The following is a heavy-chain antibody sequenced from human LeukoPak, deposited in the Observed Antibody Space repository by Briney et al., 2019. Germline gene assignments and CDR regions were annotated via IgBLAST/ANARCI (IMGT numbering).Heavy chain of an antibody. CDR1: GYTFTTYH. CDR2: INPSGGNT. Sequence: ASVKVSCRASGYTFTTYHIHWVRQAPGQGLEWMGIINPSGGNTNYAQKFQGRVTITADESTSTAYMELSSLRSEDTAVYYCARDKYTPRRGYSYGYFDYWGQGTLVTVSS. CDR3: ARDKYTPRRGYSYGYFDY. D-gene: IGHD5-18*01. V-gene: IGHV1-46*01. J-gene: IGHJ4*02.